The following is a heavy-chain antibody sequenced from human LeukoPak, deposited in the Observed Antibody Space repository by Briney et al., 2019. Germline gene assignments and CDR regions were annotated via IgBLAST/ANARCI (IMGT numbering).Heavy chain of an antibody. J-gene: IGHJ3*02. D-gene: IGHD1-1*01. Sequence: SETLSLTCTVSGGSISSYYWSWIRQPPGKGLEWIGYIYYSGSTNYNPSLKSRVTISVDTSKNQFSLKLSSVTAADTAVYYCARGVLESRKSRFDIWGQGTMVTVSS. CDR2: IYYSGST. CDR3: ARGVLESRKSRFDI. V-gene: IGHV4-59*01. CDR1: GGSISSYY.